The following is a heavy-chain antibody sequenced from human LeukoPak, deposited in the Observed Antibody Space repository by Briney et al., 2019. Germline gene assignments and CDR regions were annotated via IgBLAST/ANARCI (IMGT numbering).Heavy chain of an antibody. Sequence: GGSLRLSCAASGFTVSSNYMSWVRQAPGKGLEWVSVIYSDGTIYYADSVKGRFTISRDNSKNTVYLQMNSLRAEDTAVYYCAKGGGIHVSFDYWGQGTLVTVSS. D-gene: IGHD3-10*01. CDR1: GFTVSSNY. CDR3: AKGGGIHVSFDY. V-gene: IGHV3-66*01. J-gene: IGHJ4*02. CDR2: IYSDGTI.